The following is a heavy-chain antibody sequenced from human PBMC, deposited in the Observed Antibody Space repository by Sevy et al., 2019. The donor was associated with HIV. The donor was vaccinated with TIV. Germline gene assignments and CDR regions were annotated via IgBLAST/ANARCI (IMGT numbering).Heavy chain of an antibody. CDR3: ARGGTKLSTIES. J-gene: IGHJ4*02. V-gene: IGHV3-74*01. CDR2: IRGDGKIT. Sequence: GGSLRLSCEASGFSISNYWMNWVRQGPGKGLVWVSRIRGDGKITNYADSVKGRFTISRDDRKNTVYLQVNNLKAEDTVVYYCARGGTKLSTIESWGQGTLVTVSS. CDR1: GFSISNYW. D-gene: IGHD4-17*01.